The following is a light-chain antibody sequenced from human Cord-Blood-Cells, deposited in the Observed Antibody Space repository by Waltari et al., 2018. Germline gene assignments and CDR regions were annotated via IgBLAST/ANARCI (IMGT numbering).Light chain of an antibody. CDR2: LGS. CDR3: MQALQTPRT. J-gene: IGKJ1*01. Sequence: IVMTQSPLSLPVTPGEPASISCRSGQSLLHSNGYNYLDWYLQKPGQSPQLLIYLGSNRSSGVPDRFSGSGSGTDFTLKISRVEAEDVGVYYCMQALQTPRTFGQGTKVEIK. V-gene: IGKV2-28*01. CDR1: QSLLHSNGYNY.